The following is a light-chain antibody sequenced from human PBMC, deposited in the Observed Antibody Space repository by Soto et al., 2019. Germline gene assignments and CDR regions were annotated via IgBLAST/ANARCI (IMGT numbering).Light chain of an antibody. Sequence: EIVLTQSPATLSLSPGERATLSCRASQSVSSFLAWYQHKPGQAPRLLIYDASNRATGIPARFSGSGSGTDFTLTISSLEPEDFAVYYCQQLDNWPLTFGGGTKVEI. CDR2: DAS. CDR1: QSVSSF. J-gene: IGKJ4*01. V-gene: IGKV3-11*01. CDR3: QQLDNWPLT.